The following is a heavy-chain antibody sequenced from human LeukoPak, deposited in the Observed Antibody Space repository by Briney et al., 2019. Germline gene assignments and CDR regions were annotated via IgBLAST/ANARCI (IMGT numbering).Heavy chain of an antibody. J-gene: IGHJ3*02. CDR1: GYSISSGHY. CDR2: IYHSGST. V-gene: IGHV4-38-2*01. CDR3: ARSQRDAFDI. Sequence: PSETLSLTCAVSGYSISSGHYWGWIRQPPGKGLEWIGSIYHSGSTYYNPSLKSRVTISVDTSKNQFSLKLSSVTAADTAVYYCARSQRDAFDIWGQGTMVTVSS.